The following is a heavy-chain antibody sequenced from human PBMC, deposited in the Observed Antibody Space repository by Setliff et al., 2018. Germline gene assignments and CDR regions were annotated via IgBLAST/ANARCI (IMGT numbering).Heavy chain of an antibody. V-gene: IGHV1-2*07. CDR3: ARRDGRSGYLGFDL. Sequence: PAASVKVSCKASGGTFSSYAIRWVRQAPGQGLEWMGWINPKNGDIFYAPKFAGRVTMTRDTPISTVYMELSLLTSDDTAVYFCARRDGRSGYLGFDLWGHGSLVTVSS. CDR2: INPKNGDI. D-gene: IGHD3-22*01. J-gene: IGHJ4*01. CDR1: GGTFSSYA.